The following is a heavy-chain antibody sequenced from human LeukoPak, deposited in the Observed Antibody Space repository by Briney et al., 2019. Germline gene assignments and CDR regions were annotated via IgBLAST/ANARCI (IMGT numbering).Heavy chain of an antibody. D-gene: IGHD3-10*01. CDR1: GFTFSSYA. J-gene: IGHJ6*02. CDR3: AKDKGDFGSGSYYKAPYGMDV. V-gene: IGHV3-23*01. CDR2: ISGGGGSP. Sequence: GGSLRLSCAASGFTFSSYAMSWVRQAPRKGLEWVSAISGGGGSPYYAESVKGRFTISRDNSKNTLYLQMNSLRAEDTAVYYCAKDKGDFGSGSYYKAPYGMDVWGQGTTVTVSS.